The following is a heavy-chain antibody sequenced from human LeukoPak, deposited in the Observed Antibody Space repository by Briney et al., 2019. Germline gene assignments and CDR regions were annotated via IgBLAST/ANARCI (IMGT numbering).Heavy chain of an antibody. CDR2: INPSSGST. CDR1: GYTFATYY. J-gene: IGHJ2*01. D-gene: IGHD5-18*01. CDR3: ARDSRGYSYGSNWYFDL. Sequence: GASVKVSCKASGYTFATYYMHWVRQAPGQGLEWMGVINPSSGSTNYAQNFQGRVTMTRDTSTSTVYMELSSLRSEDTAVYYCARDSRGYSYGSNWYFDLWGRGTLVTVSS. V-gene: IGHV1-46*01.